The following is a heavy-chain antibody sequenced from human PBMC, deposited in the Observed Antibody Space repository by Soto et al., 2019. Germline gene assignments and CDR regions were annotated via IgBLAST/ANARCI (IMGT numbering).Heavy chain of an antibody. CDR3: ARGYCSSTSCYVGWFDP. J-gene: IGHJ5*02. D-gene: IGHD2-2*01. CDR2: INWNGGST. Sequence: PGGSLRLSCAASGFTFDDYGMSWVRQAPGKGLEWVSGINWNGGSTGYADSVKGRFTISRDNAKNSLYLQTNSLRAEDTALYHCARGYCSSTSCYVGWFDPWGQGTLVTVSS. CDR1: GFTFDDYG. V-gene: IGHV3-20*01.